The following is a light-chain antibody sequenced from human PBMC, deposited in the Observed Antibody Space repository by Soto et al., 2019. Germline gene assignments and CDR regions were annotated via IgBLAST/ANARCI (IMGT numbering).Light chain of an antibody. CDR3: HQSNDVPQN. J-gene: IGKJ1*01. Sequence: DIVMTQSPDSMAVSLGERATINCKSSQSILSTTNNKNYLAWYQQKPVQPPKLLIYWACTRESGAPDRFTGNGAVTDINLTMSSRQDDDVAVCYCHQSNDVPQNFGQGTKVQL. CDR2: WAC. V-gene: IGKV4-1*01. CDR1: QSILSTTNNKNY.